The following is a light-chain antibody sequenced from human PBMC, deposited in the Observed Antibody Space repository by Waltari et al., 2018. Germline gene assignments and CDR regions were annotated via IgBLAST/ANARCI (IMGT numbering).Light chain of an antibody. V-gene: IGKV3-20*01. J-gene: IGKJ1*01. Sequence: EIVLTQSPGTLSLSPGEGATLSCRASQSVSSNYLAWYQQKPGQAPRLLIYGASFRATGIPDRFSGSGSGTDFSLIISRLEPEDFVVYYCQQYISSPRTFGQGTKVEIK. CDR1: QSVSSNY. CDR3: QQYISSPRT. CDR2: GAS.